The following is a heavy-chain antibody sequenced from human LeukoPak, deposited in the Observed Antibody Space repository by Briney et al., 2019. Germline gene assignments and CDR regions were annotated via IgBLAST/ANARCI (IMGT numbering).Heavy chain of an antibody. Sequence: ASETLSLTCAVYGGSFSGYYWSWIRQPPGKGLEWIGEINHSGSTNYNPSLKSRVTISIDTSKNQFSLRLTSVTAADTAVYYCARDLDTTVTMKGMDVWGKGTTVTVSS. CDR3: ARDLDTTVTMKGMDV. V-gene: IGHV4-34*01. D-gene: IGHD4-17*01. CDR1: GGSFSGYY. CDR2: INHSGST. J-gene: IGHJ6*04.